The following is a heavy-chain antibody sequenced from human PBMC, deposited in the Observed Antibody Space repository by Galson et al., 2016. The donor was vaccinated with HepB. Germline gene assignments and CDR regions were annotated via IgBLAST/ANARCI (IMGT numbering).Heavy chain of an antibody. D-gene: IGHD3-3*01. J-gene: IGHJ6*02. CDR2: ISTYNRNT. V-gene: IGHV1-18*03. Sequence: SVKASCKASGYIYSSYGISWVRQAPGQGLEWIGWISTYNRNTNYAQNFQDRVTMTTDTSTSTAYLHLRSLRSDDMAVYYCARVDFGASYYYGMDVWGQGTTVTVSS. CDR1: GYIYSSYG. CDR3: ARVDFGASYYYGMDV.